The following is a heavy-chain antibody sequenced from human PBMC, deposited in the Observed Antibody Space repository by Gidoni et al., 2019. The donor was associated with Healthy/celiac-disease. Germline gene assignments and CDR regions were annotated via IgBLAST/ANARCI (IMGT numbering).Heavy chain of an antibody. Sequence: ASVFTFINAWMNLVRQAPGKGLECVSRIKSKTDGGKTDYAAPVKGRFTISRADSTNTLYLQMISLKTEDPAVHYCTTDLDTVLYFDLWGRGPLVTVSS. V-gene: IGHV3-15*07. CDR2: IKSKTDGGKT. CDR1: VFTFINAW. D-gene: IGHD5-18*01. CDR3: TTDLDTVLYFDL. J-gene: IGHJ2*01.